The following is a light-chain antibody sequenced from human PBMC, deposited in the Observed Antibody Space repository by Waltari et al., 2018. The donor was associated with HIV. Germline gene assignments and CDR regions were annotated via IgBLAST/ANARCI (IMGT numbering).Light chain of an antibody. Sequence: QSAVTQPRSVSGAPAPSVTISCTGTSREVGVYTFVYWYQQYPGKAPKLLIYDVKKRPSGVPDRFYGSKSDNTASLTISGLQAEDEADYYCCSYAGNYIFHFGGGTKLTVL. J-gene: IGLJ2*01. CDR2: DVK. V-gene: IGLV2-11*01. CDR3: CSYAGNYIFH. CDR1: SREVGVYTF.